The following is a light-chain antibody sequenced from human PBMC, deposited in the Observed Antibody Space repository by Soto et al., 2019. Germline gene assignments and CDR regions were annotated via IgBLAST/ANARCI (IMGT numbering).Light chain of an antibody. V-gene: IGLV2-14*01. CDR3: SSYTTSSTHWV. Sequence: QSALTQPASVSGSPGQSITISCTGTSSDVGGYNYVSWYQQHPGKAPKLIIYEVSNRPSGVSNRFSASKSGNTASLTISGLQAEDEADYYCSSYTTSSTHWVFGGGTKLTVL. CDR2: EVS. J-gene: IGLJ3*02. CDR1: SSDVGGYNY.